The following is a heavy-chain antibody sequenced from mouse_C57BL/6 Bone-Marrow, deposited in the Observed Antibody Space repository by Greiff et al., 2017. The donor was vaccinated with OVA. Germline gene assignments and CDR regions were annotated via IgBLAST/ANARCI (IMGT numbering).Heavy chain of an antibody. CDR2: IHPNSGST. V-gene: IGHV1-64*01. CDR3: VYSNPWFAY. CDR1: GYTFTSYR. D-gene: IGHD2-5*01. Sequence: QVQLQQPGAELVKPGASVKLSCKASGYTFTSYRMHWVQQRPGQGLEWIGMIHPNSGSTNYNEKFKSKATLTVDKSSSTAYMQLSSLTSEDSAVYYCVYSNPWFAYWGQGTLVTVSA. J-gene: IGHJ3*01.